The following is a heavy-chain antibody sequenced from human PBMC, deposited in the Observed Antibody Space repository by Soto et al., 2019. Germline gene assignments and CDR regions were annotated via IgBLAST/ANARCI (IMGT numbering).Heavy chain of an antibody. CDR2: IYHSGST. V-gene: IGHV4-30-2*01. J-gene: IGHJ3*01. Sequence: QLQLQESGSGLVKPSQTLSLTCAVSGGSISSGGYSWSWIRQPPGKGLEWIWYIYHSGSTYYNPSLKSRVIISADRSKTQVSLKLSAVAAAETAVYYCARARPYYYDSSGYRVPAFDLWGQGTMVTVSS. CDR1: GGSISSGGYS. D-gene: IGHD3-22*01. CDR3: ARARPYYYDSSGYRVPAFDL.